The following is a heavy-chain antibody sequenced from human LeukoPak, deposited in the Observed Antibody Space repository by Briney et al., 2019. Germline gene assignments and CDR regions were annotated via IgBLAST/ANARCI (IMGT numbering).Heavy chain of an antibody. D-gene: IGHD3-22*01. J-gene: IGHJ4*02. CDR1: GFTFDDYS. CDR2: ISGSGGST. Sequence: GGSLRLSCAASGFTFDDYSMSWFRQAPGKGLEWVSAISGSGGSTYYADSVKGRFTISRDNSKNTLYLQMNSLRAEDTAVYYCAKGAVYYDSSGYYRIDYWGQGTLVTVSS. CDR3: AKGAVYYDSSGYYRIDY. V-gene: IGHV3-23*01.